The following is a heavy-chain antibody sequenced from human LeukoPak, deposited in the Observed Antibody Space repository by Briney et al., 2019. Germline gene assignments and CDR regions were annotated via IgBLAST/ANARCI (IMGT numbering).Heavy chain of an antibody. CDR2: ISGSGGST. D-gene: IGHD3-10*01. J-gene: IGHJ4*02. Sequence: GGSLRLSCAASGFTFSNYGMHWVRQAPGKGLEWVSAISGSGGSTYYADSVKGRFTISRDNSKNTLYLQVNSLRAEDTAVYYCAKDPLVRGVTYDYWGQGTLVTVSS. CDR1: GFTFSNYG. V-gene: IGHV3-23*01. CDR3: AKDPLVRGVTYDY.